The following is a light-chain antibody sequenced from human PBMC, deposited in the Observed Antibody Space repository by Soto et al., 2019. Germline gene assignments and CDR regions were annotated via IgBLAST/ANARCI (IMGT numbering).Light chain of an antibody. CDR3: LLSVGGRLYD. J-gene: IGLJ1*01. CDR1: TGAVTSGHY. V-gene: IGLV7-46*01. CDR2: DTS. Sequence: QAVVTQEPSLTVSPGGTVTLTCGSSTGAVTSGHYPYWFQQKPGQAPRTLIYDTSNPHSWTPARFSGSLLGGKAALTLSGAQPENEAEYYCLLSVGGRLYDFGTGTKVTAL.